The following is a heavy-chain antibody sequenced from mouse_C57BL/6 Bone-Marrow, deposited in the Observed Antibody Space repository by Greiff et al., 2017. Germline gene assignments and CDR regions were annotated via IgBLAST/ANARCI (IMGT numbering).Heavy chain of an antibody. V-gene: IGHV1-9*01. CDR2: ILPGSGST. CDR3: ARWGYAKDY. CDR1: GYTFTGYW. J-gene: IGHJ4*01. Sequence: VQLQQSGAELMKPGASVTLSCKATGYTFTGYWIEWVKQRPGHGLEWIGEILPGSGSTNYNAKFKGKATFTADTSSNTAYMQLSSLTTEDSAIYYCARWGYAKDYWGQGTSVTVSS.